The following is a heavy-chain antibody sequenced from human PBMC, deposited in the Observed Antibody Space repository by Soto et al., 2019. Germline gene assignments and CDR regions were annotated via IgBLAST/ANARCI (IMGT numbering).Heavy chain of an antibody. D-gene: IGHD6-6*01. CDR2: MSYDGSAK. CDR1: GFIFSNNG. CDR3: AIARVADSALDH. Sequence: AGGSLRLSCAGSGFIFSNNGMHWVRQAPGKGLEWVAFMSYDGSAKFYADSVKGRFTISRDNSKSTLFLHMSNLGAEDTAMYYCAIARVADSALDHWGQGTLVTVSS. V-gene: IGHV3-30*02. J-gene: IGHJ4*02.